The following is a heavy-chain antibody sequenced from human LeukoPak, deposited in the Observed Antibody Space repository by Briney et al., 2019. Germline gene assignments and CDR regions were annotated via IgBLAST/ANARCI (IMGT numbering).Heavy chain of an antibody. V-gene: IGHV3-30*04. D-gene: IGHD3-10*01. CDR2: ISYGGSNK. CDR1: GFTFSSYA. J-gene: IGHJ5*02. Sequence: GGSLRLSCAASGFTFSSYAMHWVRQAPGKGLEWVAVISYGGSNKYYADSVKGRFTISRDNSKNTLYLQMTSLRAEDTPVYYCARGGSGSGSSFVFDPWGQGTLVTVSS. CDR3: ARGGSGSGSSFVFDP.